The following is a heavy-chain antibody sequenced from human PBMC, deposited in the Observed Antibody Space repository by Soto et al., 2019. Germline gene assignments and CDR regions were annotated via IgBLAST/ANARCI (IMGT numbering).Heavy chain of an antibody. D-gene: IGHD6-13*01. Sequence: GGSLRLSCAASGFTFSDYYMSWIRQAPGKGLEWVSYISSSGSTIYYADSVKGRFTISRDNAKNSLYLQMNSLRAEDTAVYYCARVAFIPYSSNFDYWGQGTLVTVSS. J-gene: IGHJ4*02. V-gene: IGHV3-11*01. CDR2: ISSSGSTI. CDR3: ARVAFIPYSSNFDY. CDR1: GFTFSDYY.